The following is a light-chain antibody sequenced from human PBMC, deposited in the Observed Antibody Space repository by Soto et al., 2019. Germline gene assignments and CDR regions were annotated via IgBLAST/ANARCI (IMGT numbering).Light chain of an antibody. Sequence: EIMLTQSPATLSLSPGERATLSCRASQSVSSNLAWYRQKPGQAPRLLIYDSSNRAAGIPARFSGSGSGTDFTLTVSSLEPEDFVVYYCQQRSDWPWTFGQGTKVDIK. J-gene: IGKJ1*01. CDR3: QQRSDWPWT. V-gene: IGKV3-11*01. CDR1: QSVSSN. CDR2: DSS.